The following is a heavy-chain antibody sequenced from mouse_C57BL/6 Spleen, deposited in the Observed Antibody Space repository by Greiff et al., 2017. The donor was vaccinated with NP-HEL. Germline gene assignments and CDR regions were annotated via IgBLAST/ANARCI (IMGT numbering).Heavy chain of an antibody. J-gene: IGHJ1*03. D-gene: IGHD1-1*01. Sequence: LQQPGAELVKPGASVKLSCKASGYTFTSYWMQWVKQRPGQGLEWIGEIDPSDSYTNYNQKFKGKATLTVDTSSSTAYMQLSSLTSEDSAVYYCARGATTVVPYWYFDVWGTGTTVTVSS. CDR2: IDPSDSYT. CDR3: ARGATTVVPYWYFDV. CDR1: GYTFTSYW. V-gene: IGHV1-50*01.